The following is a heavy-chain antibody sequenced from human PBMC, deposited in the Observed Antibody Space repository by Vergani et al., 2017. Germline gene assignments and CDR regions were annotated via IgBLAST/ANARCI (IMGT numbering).Heavy chain of an antibody. V-gene: IGHV4-34*01. Sequence: QVQLQQWGAGLLKPSETLSLTCAVYGGSFSGYYWSWIRQPPGKGLEWIGEINHSGSTNYNPSLKSRVTISVDTSKNQFSLKLSSVTAADTAMYYCARQQWLTARGAFDIWGQGTMVTVSS. CDR2: INHSGST. D-gene: IGHD6-19*01. J-gene: IGHJ3*02. CDR3: ARQQWLTARGAFDI. CDR1: GGSFSGYY.